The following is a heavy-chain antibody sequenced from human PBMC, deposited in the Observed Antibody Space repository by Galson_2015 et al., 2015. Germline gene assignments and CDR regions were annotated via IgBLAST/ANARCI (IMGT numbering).Heavy chain of an antibody. V-gene: IGHV3-48*02. CDR2: ISSTSSAI. Sequence: SLRLSCAASGFTFSTYSMNWVRQAPGKGLEWVSYISSTSSAIYYADSVKGRFTISRDSAKNSLYLQMNSLRDEDTALYYCARDHAYNYANSGYDYWGQGTLVTVSS. J-gene: IGHJ4*02. D-gene: IGHD3-22*01. CDR1: GFTFSTYS. CDR3: ARDHAYNYANSGYDY.